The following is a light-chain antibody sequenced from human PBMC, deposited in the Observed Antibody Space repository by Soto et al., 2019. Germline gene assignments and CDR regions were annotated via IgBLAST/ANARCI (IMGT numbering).Light chain of an antibody. CDR3: QYRPT. CDR2: DVS. J-gene: IGKJ5*01. CDR1: QTIDY. Sequence: EIVLTQSPATLSLSPGERVTLSCRASQTIDYLAWYQHKPGQPPRLLIDDVSSRATGIPAMFSGSGSGTDFTLTISSLEPEDFAVYYCQYRPTFVQGTRLEIK. V-gene: IGKV3-11*01.